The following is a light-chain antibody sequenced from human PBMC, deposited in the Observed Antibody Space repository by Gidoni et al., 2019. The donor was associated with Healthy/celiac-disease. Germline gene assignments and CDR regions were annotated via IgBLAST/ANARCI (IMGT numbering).Light chain of an antibody. CDR2: GAS. CDR1: QNISSY. V-gene: IGKV1-39*01. Sequence: DIQMTQSPSSLSASVGDRVTITCQASQNISSYLNWYQQKPGKAPKLLIYGASNLESGVPSRFSGSGSGTDFTLTITSLQPEDFATYYCQQCYNLPYTFGQGTKLEIK. CDR3: QQCYNLPYT. J-gene: IGKJ2*01.